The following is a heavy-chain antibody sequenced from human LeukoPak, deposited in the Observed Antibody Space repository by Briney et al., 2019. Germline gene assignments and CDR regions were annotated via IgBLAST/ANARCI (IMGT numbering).Heavy chain of an antibody. CDR3: ASGNGYYYRYFDY. J-gene: IGHJ4*02. Sequence: SETLSLTCTVSDDSISSVGYYWTWIRQYPGKGLEWIGYIHYSGNTYYNPSLNSRVTISVDTSKNHFSLRLSSVTAADTAVYYCASGNGYYYRYFDYWGQGTLVTVSS. V-gene: IGHV4-31*03. CDR1: DDSISSVGYY. CDR2: IHYSGNT. D-gene: IGHD3-22*01.